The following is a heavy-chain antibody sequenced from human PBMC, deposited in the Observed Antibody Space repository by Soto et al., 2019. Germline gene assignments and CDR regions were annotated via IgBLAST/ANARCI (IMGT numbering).Heavy chain of an antibody. Sequence: SETLSLTCTVSGGSISSYYWSWIRQPPGKGLEWIGYIYYSGSTNYNPSLKSRVTISVDTSKNQFSLKLSSVTAADTAVYYCARGWGGWLDYWGQGTLVTVSS. J-gene: IGHJ4*02. CDR1: GGSISSYY. D-gene: IGHD3-10*01. V-gene: IGHV4-59*01. CDR3: ARGWGGWLDY. CDR2: IYYSGST.